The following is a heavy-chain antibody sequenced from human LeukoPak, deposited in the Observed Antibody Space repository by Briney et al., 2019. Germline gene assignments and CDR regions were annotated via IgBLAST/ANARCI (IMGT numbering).Heavy chain of an antibody. Sequence: SETLSLTCAVYGGSFSGYYWSWIRQPPGKGLEWIGEINHSGSTNYNPSLKSRVTISVDTSKNQFSLKLSSVTAADTAVYYCARGGPRMRNQLPQYYYYGMDVWGQGTTVTVSS. D-gene: IGHD2-2*01. V-gene: IGHV4-34*01. CDR2: INHSGST. CDR1: GGSFSGYY. CDR3: ARGGPRMRNQLPQYYYYGMDV. J-gene: IGHJ6*02.